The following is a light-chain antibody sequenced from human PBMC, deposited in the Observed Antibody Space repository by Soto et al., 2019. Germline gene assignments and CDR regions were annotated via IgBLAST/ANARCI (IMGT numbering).Light chain of an antibody. CDR1: SSDIGGYNS. V-gene: IGLV2-14*01. Sequence: QSALTQPASVSASPGQSITISCTGTSSDIGGYNSVSWYQQHPGRAPQLMIYDVSYRPSGISSRFSGSKSGNTASLTISGLQAEDEADYYCSSYTSTRVRVFGGETQLTVL. CDR3: SSYTSTRVRV. CDR2: DVS. J-gene: IGLJ2*01.